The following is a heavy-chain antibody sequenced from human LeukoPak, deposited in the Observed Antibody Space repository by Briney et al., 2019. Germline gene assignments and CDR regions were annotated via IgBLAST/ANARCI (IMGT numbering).Heavy chain of an antibody. CDR1: GFTFSASA. Sequence: PGGSLRLSCAASGFTFSASAVHWVRQASGKGLEWIGRIRSKANNYATAYAGSLKGRFTVSRDDSKNTAYLQMNSLKTEDSAVYFCARDSSSEGPLDYWGQGNPGRRLL. V-gene: IGHV3-73*01. J-gene: IGHJ4*02. CDR3: ARDSSSEGPLDY. D-gene: IGHD6-6*01. CDR2: IRSKANNYAT.